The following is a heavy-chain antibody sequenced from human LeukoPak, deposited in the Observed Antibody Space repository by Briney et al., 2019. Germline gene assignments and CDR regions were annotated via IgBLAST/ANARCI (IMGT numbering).Heavy chain of an antibody. D-gene: IGHD3-22*01. J-gene: IGHJ4*02. CDR3: ARGPIYYYDSSGYYQQ. CDR1: GFTFSSYS. V-gene: IGHV3-21*04. CDR2: ISSSSSYI. Sequence: PGGSLRLSCAASGFTFSSYSMNWVRQAPGKGLEWVSSISSSSSYIYYADSVKGRFTISRDNAKNSLYLQMNSLRSEDTAVYYCARGPIYYYDSSGYYQQWGQGTLVTVSS.